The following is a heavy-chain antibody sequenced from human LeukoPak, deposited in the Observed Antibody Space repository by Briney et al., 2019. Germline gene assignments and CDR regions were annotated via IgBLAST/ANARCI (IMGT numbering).Heavy chain of an antibody. CDR2: INQDGNEK. D-gene: IGHD1-7*01. CDR3: VRRNYRWFDP. V-gene: IGHV3-7*03. J-gene: IGHJ5*02. CDR1: VFTFSDYW. Sequence: AGGSLRLSCTASVFTFSDYWMDWVRQAPGKGLEWVANINQDGNEKKYVDSVKGRFTISRDNANNSLSLQMRGLRAEDTAIYYSVRRNYRWFDPWGQGTLVTVSS.